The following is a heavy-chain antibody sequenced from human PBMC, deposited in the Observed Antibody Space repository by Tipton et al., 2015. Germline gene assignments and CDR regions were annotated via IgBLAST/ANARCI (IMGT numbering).Heavy chain of an antibody. V-gene: IGHV4-59*08. D-gene: IGHD3-3*01. CDR3: ARTYDFTAYSPVGC. J-gene: IGHJ4*02. CDR2: IQYSGST. CDR1: SDSISKYY. Sequence: TLSLTCSVSSDSISKYYWSWIRQPPGKELEWIGYIQYSGSTYYNPSLKSRVTISIDRFKNQFSLKLSSVTAADTAVYYCARTYDFTAYSPVGCWGQGTLVTVFS.